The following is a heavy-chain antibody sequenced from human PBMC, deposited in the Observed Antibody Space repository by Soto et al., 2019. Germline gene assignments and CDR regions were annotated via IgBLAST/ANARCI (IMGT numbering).Heavy chain of an antibody. D-gene: IGHD2-21*01. CDR2: IRNKADNYAT. Sequence: EVHLVESGGGLVQPGGSLRLSCAASGFTFSGSAMHWVRQASGKGLEWVGRIRNKADNYATAYTASVKGRFIISRDDSKNTAYLQMNSLQTEDTALYYCTRIAASYKMDVWGQGTTVTVSS. V-gene: IGHV3-73*02. CDR1: GFTFSGSA. J-gene: IGHJ6*02. CDR3: TRIAASYKMDV.